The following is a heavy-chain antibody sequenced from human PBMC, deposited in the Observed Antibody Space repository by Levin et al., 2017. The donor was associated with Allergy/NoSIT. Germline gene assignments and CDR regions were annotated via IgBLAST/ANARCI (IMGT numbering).Heavy chain of an antibody. V-gene: IGHV3-7*01. D-gene: IGHD1-26*01. CDR3: ARDGWGTGSHDY. J-gene: IGHJ4*02. CDR2: IKQDGSEQ. Sequence: PGESLKISCAASGFTFSSYWVTWVRQAPGKGLEWVGNIKQDGSEQYYGDSVKGRFTISRDNAKNSLYLQMNSLRVEDTAVYYCARDGWGTGSHDYWGQGTLVIVSS. CDR1: GFTFSSYW.